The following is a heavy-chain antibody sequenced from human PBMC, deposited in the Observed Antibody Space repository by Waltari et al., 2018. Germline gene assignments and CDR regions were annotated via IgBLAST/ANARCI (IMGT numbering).Heavy chain of an antibody. CDR2: INHSGST. CDR1: GGSFSGYY. Sequence: QVQLQQWGAGLLKPSETLSLTCAVYGGSFSGYYWSWIRQPPGKGLEWIGEINHSGSTNYNQSLKMRVTISVDTSKNQVSLKLSSVTAADTAVYYCARWPNVRLGGVIARDAFDIWGQGTMVTVSS. V-gene: IGHV4-34*01. J-gene: IGHJ3*02. D-gene: IGHD3-16*02. CDR3: ARWPNVRLGGVIARDAFDI.